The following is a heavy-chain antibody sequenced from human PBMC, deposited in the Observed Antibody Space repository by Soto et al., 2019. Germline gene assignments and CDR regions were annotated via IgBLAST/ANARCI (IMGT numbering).Heavy chain of an antibody. Sequence: PGGSLRLSCAASGFTFSSYAMSWVRQAPGKGLEWVSAISGSGGSTYYADSVKGRFTISRDNSKNTLSLQMSSLRVEDTAVYYCARDRLRLGELSLIGYFDYWGQGTLVTVSS. CDR3: ARDRLRLGELSLIGYFDY. D-gene: IGHD3-16*02. V-gene: IGHV3-23*01. CDR2: ISGSGGST. CDR1: GFTFSSYA. J-gene: IGHJ4*02.